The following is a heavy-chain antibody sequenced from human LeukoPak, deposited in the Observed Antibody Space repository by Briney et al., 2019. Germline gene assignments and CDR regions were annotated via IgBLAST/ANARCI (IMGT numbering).Heavy chain of an antibody. J-gene: IGHJ4*02. V-gene: IGHV3-48*02. Sequence: GGSLRLSCAASGFTFSSYSMNWVRQAPGKGLEWVSYISSSSNTVYCADSVKGRFTISRDNAKNSLFLQMNSLRDEDTSVYYCARAVTVVTRGGLVFDYWGQGTLVTVSS. CDR1: GFTFSSYS. D-gene: IGHD2-21*02. CDR2: ISSSSNTV. CDR3: ARAVTVVTRGGLVFDY.